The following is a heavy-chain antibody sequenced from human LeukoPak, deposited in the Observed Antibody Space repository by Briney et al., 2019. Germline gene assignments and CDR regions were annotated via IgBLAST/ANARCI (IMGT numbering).Heavy chain of an antibody. Sequence: SVKVSCKASGGTFSSYAISWVRQAPGQGLEWMGGIIPIFGTANYAQKFQGRVTITADESTSTAYMELSSLRSEDTAVYYCASGGNPLAISYYYYMDVWGKGTTVTVSS. CDR1: GGTFSSYA. D-gene: IGHD4-23*01. J-gene: IGHJ6*03. CDR3: ASGGNPLAISYYYYMDV. V-gene: IGHV1-69*13. CDR2: IIPIFGTA.